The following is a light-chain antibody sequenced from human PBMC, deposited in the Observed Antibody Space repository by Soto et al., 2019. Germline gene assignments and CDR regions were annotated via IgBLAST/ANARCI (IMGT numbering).Light chain of an antibody. CDR2: DAS. CDR3: QQRKYWPPLT. CDR1: QNVDIY. V-gene: IGKV3-11*01. J-gene: IGKJ5*01. Sequence: ETVLTQSPATLSLSPGETATLSCRASQNVDIYLAWYQQKPGQAPRLLIYDASNRATGIPARFSGSGSGTDFTLPISSLEPEDFAVYYCQQRKYWPPLTFGQGTRLE.